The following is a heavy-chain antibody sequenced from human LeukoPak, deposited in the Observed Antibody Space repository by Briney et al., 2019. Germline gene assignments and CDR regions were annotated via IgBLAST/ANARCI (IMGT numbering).Heavy chain of an antibody. CDR3: ARGKSPIFGVVITPFDY. Sequence: TGGSLRLSCAASGFTFSSYSMKWVRQAPGKGLEWVSSISSSSSYIYYADSVKGRFTISRDNAKNSLYLQMNSLRAEDTAVYYCARGKSPIFGVVITPFDYWGQGTLVTVSS. V-gene: IGHV3-21*01. CDR1: GFTFSSYS. D-gene: IGHD3-3*01. J-gene: IGHJ4*02. CDR2: ISSSSSYI.